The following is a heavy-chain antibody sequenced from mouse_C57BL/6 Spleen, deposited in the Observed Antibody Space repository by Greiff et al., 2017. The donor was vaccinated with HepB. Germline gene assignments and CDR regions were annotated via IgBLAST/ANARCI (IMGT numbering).Heavy chain of an antibody. CDR2: IYPGSGST. D-gene: IGHD1-1*01. CDR3: ARTHYYSSSNFDY. J-gene: IGHJ2*01. CDR1: GYTFTSYW. Sequence: QVQLQQPGAELVKPGASVKMSCKASGYTFTSYWITWVKQRPGQGLEWIGDIYPGSGSTNYNEKFKSKATLTVDTSSSTAYMQLSSLTSEDSAVYYCARTHYYSSSNFDYWGQGTTLTVSS. V-gene: IGHV1-55*01.